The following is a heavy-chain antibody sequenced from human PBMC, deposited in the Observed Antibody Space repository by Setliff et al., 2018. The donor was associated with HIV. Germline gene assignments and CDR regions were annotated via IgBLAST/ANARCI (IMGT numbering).Heavy chain of an antibody. CDR1: GYTFTSYD. CDR3: ARSLNRIAVAAV. Sequence: ASVKVSCKASGYTFTSYDINWVRQATGQGLEWMGWMNPNSGNTAYAQKFQGRVTMTRNTSTTTAYMELSSLRSEDTAVYYCARSLNRIAVAAVWGQGTTVTVSS. J-gene: IGHJ6*02. CDR2: MNPNSGNT. V-gene: IGHV1-8*01. D-gene: IGHD6-19*01.